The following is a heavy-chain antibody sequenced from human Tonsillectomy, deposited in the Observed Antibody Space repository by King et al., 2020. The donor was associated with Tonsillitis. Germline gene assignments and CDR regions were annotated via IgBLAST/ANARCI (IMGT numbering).Heavy chain of an antibody. Sequence: VQLQQWGAALLKPSETLSLTCAVYGGSFSGYYWSWIRQPPGKGLEWIGEINHSGSTNYNPSLKSRVTISVYTSKNQFSLKRSPVTAADTALYYCARGGYYYDSSGYYLFDYWGQGTLVTVSS. CDR2: INHSGST. J-gene: IGHJ4*02. CDR1: GGSFSGYY. V-gene: IGHV4-34*01. D-gene: IGHD3-22*01. CDR3: ARGGYYYDSSGYYLFDY.